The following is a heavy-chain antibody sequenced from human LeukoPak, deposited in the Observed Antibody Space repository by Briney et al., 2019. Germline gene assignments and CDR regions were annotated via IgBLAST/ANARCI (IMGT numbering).Heavy chain of an antibody. Sequence: ASVKVSCKASGYTFTSYGISWVRQAPGQGLEWMGWISAYNGNANYAQKLQGRVTMTTDTSTSTAYMELRSLRSDDTAVYYCASHYGNCSTTSCSEYFQHWGQGTLVTVSS. D-gene: IGHD2-2*01. J-gene: IGHJ1*01. V-gene: IGHV1-18*01. CDR1: GYTFTSYG. CDR3: ASHYGNCSTTSCSEYFQH. CDR2: ISAYNGNA.